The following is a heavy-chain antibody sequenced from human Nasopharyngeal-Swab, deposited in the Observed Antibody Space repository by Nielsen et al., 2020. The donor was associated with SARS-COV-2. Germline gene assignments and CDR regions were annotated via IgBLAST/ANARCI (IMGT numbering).Heavy chain of an antibody. CDR3: ARDPNGGFDP. D-gene: IGHD3-10*01. V-gene: IGHV4-59*01. Sequence: SETLSLTCTVSGGSISSYYWSRIRQPPGKGLEWIGYIYYSGSTNYNPSLKSRVTISVDTSKNQFSLKLSSVTAADTAVYYCARDPNGGFDPWGQGTLVTVSS. CDR1: GGSISSYY. J-gene: IGHJ5*02. CDR2: IYYSGST.